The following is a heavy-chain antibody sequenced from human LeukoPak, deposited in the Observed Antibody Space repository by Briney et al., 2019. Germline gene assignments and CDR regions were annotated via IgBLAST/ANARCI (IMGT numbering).Heavy chain of an antibody. D-gene: IGHD3-10*01. Sequence: SETLSLTCTVSGGSISSGDYYWTWLRQPPGKGLEWIGYIYHSGSTHYKASLKSRLTISLDTSRNQFSLRLPSVTAADTAVYFCARGLRGIMVRGAITDLNWFDPWGQGTLVAVSS. CDR1: GGSISSGDYY. V-gene: IGHV4-30-4*01. CDR2: IYHSGST. CDR3: ARGLRGIMVRGAITDLNWFDP. J-gene: IGHJ5*02.